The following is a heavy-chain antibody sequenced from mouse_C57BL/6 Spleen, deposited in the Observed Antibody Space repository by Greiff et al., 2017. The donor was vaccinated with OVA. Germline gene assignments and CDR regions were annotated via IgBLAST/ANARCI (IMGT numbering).Heavy chain of an antibody. D-gene: IGHD2-4*01. CDR1: GYAFTNYL. CDR2: INPGGGGT. V-gene: IGHV1-54*01. J-gene: IGHJ4*01. Sequence: QVQLQQSGAELVRPGTSVKVSCKASGYAFTNYLMEWVKQRPGQGLEWIGVINPGGGGTNYNAKFKGKATLTADKSSSTAYMQLSSLTSEDSAVYFGARYPLYDYGGYYAMDYWGQGTSVTVSS. CDR3: ARYPLYDYGGYYAMDY.